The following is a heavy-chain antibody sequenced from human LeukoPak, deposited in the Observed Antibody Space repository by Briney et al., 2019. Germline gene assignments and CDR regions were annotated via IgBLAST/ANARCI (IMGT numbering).Heavy chain of an antibody. CDR3: AKGYYDSSGYYRGYFDY. V-gene: IGHV3-48*03. CDR2: ISSSGSTI. Sequence: GGSLRLSCAAPGFTFSSYEMNWVRQAPGKGLEWVSYISSSGSTIYYADSVKGRFTISRDNAKNSLYLQMNSLRAEDTAVYYCAKGYYDSSGYYRGYFDYWRQGTLVSVFS. J-gene: IGHJ4*02. CDR1: GFTFSSYE. D-gene: IGHD3-22*01.